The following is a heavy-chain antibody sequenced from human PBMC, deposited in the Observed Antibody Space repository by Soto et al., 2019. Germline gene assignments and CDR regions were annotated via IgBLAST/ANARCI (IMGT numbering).Heavy chain of an antibody. J-gene: IGHJ4*02. Sequence: GASVKVSWKASGGTFSSYAISWVRQAPGQGLEWMGGIIPIFGTANYAQKFQGRVTITAGKSTSTAYMELSSLRSEDTAVYYCAQDCSSTSCYSNWGQGTLVTVSS. CDR2: IIPIFGTA. D-gene: IGHD2-2*02. V-gene: IGHV1-69*06. CDR1: GGTFSSYA. CDR3: AQDCSSTSCYSN.